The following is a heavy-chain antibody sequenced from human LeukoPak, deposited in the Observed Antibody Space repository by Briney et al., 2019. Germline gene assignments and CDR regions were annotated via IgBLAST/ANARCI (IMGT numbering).Heavy chain of an antibody. CDR3: ARGNQWFDP. Sequence: PSETLSLTCAVYGGSFSGYYWSWIRQPPGKGLEWIGEINHSGSTNYNPSLKSRVTISVDTSKNQFSLKLSSETAADTAVYYCARGNQWFDPWGQGTLVTVSS. J-gene: IGHJ5*02. CDR2: INHSGST. V-gene: IGHV4-34*01. CDR1: GGSFSGYY.